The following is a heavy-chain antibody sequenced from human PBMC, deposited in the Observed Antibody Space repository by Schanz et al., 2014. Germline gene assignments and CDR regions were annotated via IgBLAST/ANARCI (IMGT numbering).Heavy chain of an antibody. J-gene: IGHJ4*02. CDR1: GFTMRNEW. CDR2: ISGSGGST. CDR3: AKSYDTSGYSGFDY. D-gene: IGHD3-22*01. Sequence: EVHLVESGGGLVKPGGSLRLSCAASGFTMRNEWMSWVRQAPGKGLEWVSAISGSGGSTYYADSVKGRFTISRDNSKNTLYLQMNSLRTEDTAVYFCAKSYDTSGYSGFDYWGQGTLVTVSS. V-gene: IGHV3-23*04.